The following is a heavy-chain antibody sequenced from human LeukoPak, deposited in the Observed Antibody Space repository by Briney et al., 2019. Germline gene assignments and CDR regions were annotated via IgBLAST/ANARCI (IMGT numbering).Heavy chain of an antibody. V-gene: IGHV3-30*02. CDR2: IRYDGSNK. Sequence: PGGSLRLSCAASGFTFSSYGMHWVRQAPGKGLEGVAFIRYDGSNKYYADSVKGRFTISRDNSKNTLYLQMNSLRAEDTAVYYCAKDQRQWLRLSYYYYGMDVWGQGTTVTVSS. CDR1: GFTFSSYG. CDR3: AKDQRQWLRLSYYYYGMDV. J-gene: IGHJ6*02. D-gene: IGHD5-12*01.